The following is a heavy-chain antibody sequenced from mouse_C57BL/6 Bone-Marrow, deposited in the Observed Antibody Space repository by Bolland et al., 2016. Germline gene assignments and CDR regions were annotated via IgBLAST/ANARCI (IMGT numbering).Heavy chain of an antibody. CDR3: ARRIPYYDYDVGAMDY. Sequence: YYNEKFKGKATLTAEKSSSTAYMQLSSLTSEDSAVYFCARRIPYYDYDVGAMDYWGQGTLV. J-gene: IGHJ3*01. V-gene: IGHV1-76*01. D-gene: IGHD2-4*01.